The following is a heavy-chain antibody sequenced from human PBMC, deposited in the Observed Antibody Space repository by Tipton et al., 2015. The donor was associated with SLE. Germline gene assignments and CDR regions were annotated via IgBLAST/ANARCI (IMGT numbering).Heavy chain of an antibody. V-gene: IGHV4-31*03. D-gene: IGHD5-12*01. CDR3: ARGGVGGYDYFDY. CDR1: GDSISNGDDY. CDR2: IYNSGGT. J-gene: IGHJ4*02. Sequence: TLSLTCTVSGDSISNGDDYWSWIRQPPGKGLEWIGYIYNSGGTDYNPSLKSRVTISADTSKNHFSLNLSSVTAADTAVYYCARGGVGGYDYFDYWGQGALVTVSS.